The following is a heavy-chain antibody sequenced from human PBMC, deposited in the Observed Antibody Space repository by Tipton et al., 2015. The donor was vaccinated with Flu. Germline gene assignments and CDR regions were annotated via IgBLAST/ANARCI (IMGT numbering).Heavy chain of an antibody. D-gene: IGHD3-3*01. CDR3: ARGRITIFGVVIPFDY. CDR1: GGSFSGYY. J-gene: IGHJ4*02. CDR2: INHSGST. V-gene: IGHV4-34*01. Sequence: TLSLTCAVYGGSFSGYYWSWIRQPPGKGLEWIGEINHSGSTNHNPSLKSRVTISVDTSKNQFSLKLSSVTAADTAVYYCARGRITIFGVVIPFDYWGQGTLVTVSS.